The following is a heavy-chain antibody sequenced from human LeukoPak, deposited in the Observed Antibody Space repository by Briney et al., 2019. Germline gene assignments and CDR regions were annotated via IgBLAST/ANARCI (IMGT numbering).Heavy chain of an antibody. D-gene: IGHD1-26*01. V-gene: IGHV4-39*07. CDR3: AREGTGELMIFAFDY. J-gene: IGHJ4*02. CDR1: GGSISSSSYY. CDR2: IYYSGST. Sequence: PSETLSLTCTVSGGSISSSSYYWGWIRQPPGKGLEWIGSIYYSGSTYYNPSLKSRVTISVDTSKNQFSLKLSSVTAADTAVYYCAREGTGELMIFAFDYWGQGTLVTVSS.